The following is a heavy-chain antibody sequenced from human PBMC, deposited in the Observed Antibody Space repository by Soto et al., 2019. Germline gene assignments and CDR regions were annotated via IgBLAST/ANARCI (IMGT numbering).Heavy chain of an antibody. D-gene: IGHD6-13*01. CDR3: ASSIAAAPGW. V-gene: IGHV4-34*01. Sequence: QVQLQQWGAGLLKPSETLSLTCAVYGGSFSGYYWSWIRQPPGKGLEWMGEINHSGSTNYNPSLKSRVTISVDTSKNQFSLKLSSVTAADTAVYYCASSIAAAPGWWGQGTLVTVSS. J-gene: IGHJ4*02. CDR2: INHSGST. CDR1: GGSFSGYY.